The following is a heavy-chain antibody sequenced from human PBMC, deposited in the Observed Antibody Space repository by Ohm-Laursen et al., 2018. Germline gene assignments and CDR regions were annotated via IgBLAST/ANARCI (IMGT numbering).Heavy chain of an antibody. CDR3: ARVYSYGCDD. Sequence: SLRLSCAASGFTFSSYEMNWVRQAPGKGLELVSYISSSSRTIYYADSVRGRFTISRDNAKNSLYLQMNSLGAEDTAVYYCARVYSYGCDDWGQGTLVTVSS. V-gene: IGHV3-48*03. J-gene: IGHJ4*02. CDR1: GFTFSSYE. D-gene: IGHD5-18*01. CDR2: ISSSSRTI.